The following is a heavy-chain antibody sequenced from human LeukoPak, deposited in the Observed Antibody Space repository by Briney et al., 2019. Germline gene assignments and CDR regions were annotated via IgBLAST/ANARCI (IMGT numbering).Heavy chain of an antibody. D-gene: IGHD2-2*01. CDR3: ARAMPGFDY. Sequence: GGSLRLSCAASGFTFSDLTMHWVRQAPGKGLEWVSCISSSSSSYIYYADSVRGRFTISRDNAKNSLYLQMNSLRAEDTAVYYCARAMPGFDYWGQGTLVTVSS. V-gene: IGHV3-21*01. CDR1: GFTFSDLT. CDR2: ISSSSSSYI. J-gene: IGHJ4*02.